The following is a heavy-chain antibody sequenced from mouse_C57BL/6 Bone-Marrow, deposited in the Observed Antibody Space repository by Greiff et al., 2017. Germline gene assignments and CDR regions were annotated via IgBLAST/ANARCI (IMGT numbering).Heavy chain of an antibody. CDR2: INPNNGGT. CDR3: ARGRDYYGSTLDY. Sequence: EVQLQQSGPELVKPGASVKISCKASGYTFTDYYMNWVKQSHGKSLEWIGDINPNNGGTSYNQKFKGKATLTVDKSSSTAYMELRSLTSEDSAVYYCARGRDYYGSTLDYWGQGTTRTVSS. J-gene: IGHJ2*01. CDR1: GYTFTDYY. V-gene: IGHV1-26*01. D-gene: IGHD1-1*01.